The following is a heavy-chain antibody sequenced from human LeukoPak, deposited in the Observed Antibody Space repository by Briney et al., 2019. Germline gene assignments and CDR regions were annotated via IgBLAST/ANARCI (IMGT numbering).Heavy chain of an antibody. D-gene: IGHD3-9*01. CDR3: ARCYFDWLRVEDPHLFDI. J-gene: IGHJ3*02. CDR1: GGSISSGGYS. Sequence: SETLSLTCAVSGGSISSGGYSWSWIRQPPGKGLEWIGYIYHSGSTYYNPSLKSRVTISVDRSKNQFSLKLSSVTAADTAVYYCARCYFDWLRVEDPHLFDIWGQGTMVTVSS. V-gene: IGHV4-30-2*01. CDR2: IYHSGST.